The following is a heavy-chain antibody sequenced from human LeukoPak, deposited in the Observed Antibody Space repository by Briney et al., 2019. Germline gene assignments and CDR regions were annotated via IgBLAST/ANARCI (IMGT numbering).Heavy chain of an antibody. J-gene: IGHJ4*02. Sequence: GESLKISCQASGYTFNTYWIGWVRQMPGKGLEWMGIINPGDSDPRYSPSFQGRATISADRSISTAYLQWSSLKASDTAMYYCARRQGCSSTSCPPDYWGQGTLVTVSP. V-gene: IGHV5-51*01. CDR1: GYTFNTYW. CDR2: INPGDSDP. CDR3: ARRQGCSSTSCPPDY. D-gene: IGHD2-2*01.